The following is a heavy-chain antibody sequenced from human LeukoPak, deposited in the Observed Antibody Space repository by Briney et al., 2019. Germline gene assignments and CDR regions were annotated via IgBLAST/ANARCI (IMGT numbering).Heavy chain of an antibody. CDR3: AKDRGMFLVGYLDY. J-gene: IGHJ4*02. Sequence: GGSLRLSCAASGFTFSSMNWVRQAPGKGLEWVSSISSSSNYIYYADSVKGRFTISRDNSKNTLYLQMNSLRAEDTAVYYCAKDRGMFLVGYLDYWGQGTLVTVSS. V-gene: IGHV3-21*04. CDR1: GFTFSS. D-gene: IGHD2-15*01. CDR2: ISSSSNYI.